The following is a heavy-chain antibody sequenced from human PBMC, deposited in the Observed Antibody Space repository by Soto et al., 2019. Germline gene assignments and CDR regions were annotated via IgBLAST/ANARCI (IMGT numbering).Heavy chain of an antibody. J-gene: IGHJ4*02. CDR1: GFTFSSYS. CDR3: AKVRGQWLEIHYYFDY. D-gene: IGHD6-19*01. CDR2: ISGSGGST. Sequence: PGGSLRLSCAASGFTFSSYSMNWVRQAPGKGLEWVSAISGSGGSTYYADSVKGRFTISRDNSKNTLYLQMNSLRAEDTAVYYCAKVRGQWLEIHYYFDYWGQGTLVTVSS. V-gene: IGHV3-23*01.